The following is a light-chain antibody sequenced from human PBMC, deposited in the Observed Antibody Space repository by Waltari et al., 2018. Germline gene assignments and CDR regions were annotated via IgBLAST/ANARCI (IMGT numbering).Light chain of an antibody. CDR1: SSDFGCYNF. J-gene: IGLJ3*02. CDR2: EVT. CDR3: YSSAMNAFVV. V-gene: IGLV2-23*02. Sequence: QSALTQPASVSGSPGQSITTPCTGTSSDFGCYNFVSWYQHHPGKAPKLILYEVTKRPSGVSDRFSGSKSGNTASLTISGLQAEDDADYYCYSSAMNAFVVFGGGTKLTVL.